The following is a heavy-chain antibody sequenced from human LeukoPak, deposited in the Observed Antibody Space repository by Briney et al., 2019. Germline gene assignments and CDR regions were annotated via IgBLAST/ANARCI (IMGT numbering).Heavy chain of an antibody. CDR2: ITPIFGTA. Sequence: GSSVKVSCKASGGTFSSYAISWVRQAPGQGLEWMGRITPIFGTANYAQKFQGRVTITTDESTSTAYMELSSLRSEDTAVYYCARVPLSSGWYLFDYGGQGTLVTVSS. CDR3: ARVPLSSGWYLFDY. J-gene: IGHJ4*02. CDR1: GGTFSSYA. D-gene: IGHD6-19*01. V-gene: IGHV1-69*05.